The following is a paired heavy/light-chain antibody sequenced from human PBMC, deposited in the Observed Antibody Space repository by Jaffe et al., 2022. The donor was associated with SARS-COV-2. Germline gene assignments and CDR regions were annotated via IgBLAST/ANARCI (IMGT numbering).Heavy chain of an antibody. CDR2: IYHSGNI. J-gene: IGHJ4*02. CDR3: ARAPGGADYFDY. D-gene: IGHD3-10*01. Sequence: QLQLQESGSGLVKPSQTLSLTCAVSGGSISSGGYSWSWIRQPPGKGLEWIGYIYHSGNIYYNSSLESRVTISVDRSQNQFSLKLSSVTAADTAVYYCARAPGGADYFDYWGQGTLVTVSS. CDR1: GGSISSGGYS. V-gene: IGHV4-30-2*01.
Light chain of an antibody. CDR3: QQYYSTPLT. CDR2: WAS. Sequence: DIVMTQSPDSLAVSLGERATINCKSSQSVLYSSNNKNYLTWYQQKPGQPPKLLIYWASTRESGVPDRFSGSGSGTDFTLTISSLQAEDVAVYYCQQYYSTPLTFGGGTKVEIK. V-gene: IGKV4-1*01. CDR1: QSVLYSSNNKNY. J-gene: IGKJ4*01.